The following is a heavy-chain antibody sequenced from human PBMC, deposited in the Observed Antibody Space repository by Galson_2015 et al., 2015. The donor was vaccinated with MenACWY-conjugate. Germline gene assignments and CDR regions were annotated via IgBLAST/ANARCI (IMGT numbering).Heavy chain of an antibody. V-gene: IGHV3-74*01. CDR3: ATAGNYRFDM. D-gene: IGHD1-1*01. J-gene: IGHJ3*02. CDR2: INIDGSTT. CDR1: EFALSNYW. Sequence: SLRLSCAASEFALSNYWVHWVRQAPGKGLVWVSRINIDGSTTNYADSVKGRFTVSRDNAKNTVSLQMNSLGAEDTAVYYCATAGNYRFDMWGQGTMVTVSS.